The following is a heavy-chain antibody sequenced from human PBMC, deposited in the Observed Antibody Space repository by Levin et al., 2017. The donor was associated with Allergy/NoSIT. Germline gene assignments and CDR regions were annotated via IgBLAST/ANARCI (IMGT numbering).Heavy chain of an antibody. V-gene: IGHV1-2*02. J-gene: IGHJ3*02. CDR1: GYTFTGYY. CDR2: INPNSGGT. D-gene: IGHD4-17*01. CDR3: ARDVGYGANRGAFDI. Sequence: GESLKISCKASGYTFTGYYMHWVRQAPGQGLEWMGWINPNSGGTNYAQKFQGRVTMTRDTSISTAYMELSRLRSDDTAVYYCARDVGYGANRGAFDIWGQGTMVTVSS.